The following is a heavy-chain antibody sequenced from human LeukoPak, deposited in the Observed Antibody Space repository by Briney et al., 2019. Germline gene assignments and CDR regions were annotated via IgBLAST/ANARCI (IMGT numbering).Heavy chain of an antibody. D-gene: IGHD6-19*01. V-gene: IGHV3-30*02. Sequence: PGGSLRLSCAASGFTFSNYGMHWVRQAPGKGLEWVAFIRYGESNKYYADSVKGRFTISRDNSKNTLYLQMNSLRAEDTAVYYRAKDIPQYASGWFLGGFDYWGQGTLVTVSS. J-gene: IGHJ4*02. CDR3: AKDIPQYASGWFLGGFDY. CDR2: IRYGESNK. CDR1: GFTFSNYG.